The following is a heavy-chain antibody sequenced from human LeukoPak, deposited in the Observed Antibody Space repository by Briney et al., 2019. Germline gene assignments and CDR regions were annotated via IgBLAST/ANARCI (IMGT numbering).Heavy chain of an antibody. CDR2: ISAYNGNT. CDR3: ARDGGEYYDFWSGYPLV. D-gene: IGHD3-3*01. CDR1: GYTFTSYG. V-gene: IGHV1-18*01. Sequence: SVKVSCKASGYTFTSYGISWVRQAPGQGLEWMGWISAYNGNTNYAQKLQGRVTMTTDTSTSTAYMELRSLRSDDTAVYYCARDGGEYYDFWSGYPLVWGQGTLVTVSS. J-gene: IGHJ4*02.